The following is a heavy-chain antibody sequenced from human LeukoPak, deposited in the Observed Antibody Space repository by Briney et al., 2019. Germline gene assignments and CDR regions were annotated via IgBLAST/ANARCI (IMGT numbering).Heavy chain of an antibody. Sequence: SETLSLTCTISGGSINNNQWSWIRQSTEKGLEWIGNIYYSGRANYNPSLQSRVIISVDTSKNQFSLNLSPVLAADTAIYYCARVGVDFSGNIIKYFFDYWGQGMLVTVSS. D-gene: IGHD4-23*01. V-gene: IGHV4-59*01. CDR1: GGSINNNQ. CDR2: IYYSGRA. CDR3: ARVGVDFSGNIIKYFFDY. J-gene: IGHJ4*02.